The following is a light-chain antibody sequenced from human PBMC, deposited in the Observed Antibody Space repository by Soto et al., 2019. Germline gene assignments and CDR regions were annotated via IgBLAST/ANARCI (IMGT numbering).Light chain of an antibody. Sequence: QSALTQPASVSGSPGQSITISCTGTSSDVGGHNYVSWYQQHPGKAPKNMIYEVNNRPSGVSYRFSGSKSGNTASLTISGLQAEDEADYYCSSYTGIDTQVFGGGTKLTVL. CDR1: SSDVGGHNY. J-gene: IGLJ3*02. V-gene: IGLV2-14*01. CDR3: SSYTGIDTQV. CDR2: EVN.